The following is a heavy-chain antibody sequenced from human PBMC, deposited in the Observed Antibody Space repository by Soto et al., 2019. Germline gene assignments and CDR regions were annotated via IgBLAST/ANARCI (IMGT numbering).Heavy chain of an antibody. CDR3: ARDLGWLAYYYYGMDV. CDR1: GFTFISYG. D-gene: IGHD6-19*01. V-gene: IGHV3-33*01. Sequence: GGSLRLSCAASGFTFISYGMHVFRHAPCKGLEWVAVIWYDGSNKYYADSVKGRFTISRDNSKNTLYLQMNSLRAEDTAVYYCARDLGWLAYYYYGMDVWGQGTTVTVSS. J-gene: IGHJ6*02. CDR2: IWYDGSNK.